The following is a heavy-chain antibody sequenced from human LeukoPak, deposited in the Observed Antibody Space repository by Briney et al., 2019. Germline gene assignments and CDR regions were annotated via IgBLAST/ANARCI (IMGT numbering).Heavy chain of an antibody. Sequence: PGGSLRLSCAASGFTVSSNYMGWVRQAPGKGLEWVSVIYSGGSTYYADSVKGRFTISRDNSKNTLYLQMNSLRAEDTAVYYCASPSPYYDSSGYYYGFLYYWGQGSLVTVSS. J-gene: IGHJ4*02. D-gene: IGHD3-22*01. CDR2: IYSGGST. CDR1: GFTVSSNY. CDR3: ASPSPYYDSSGYYYGFLYY. V-gene: IGHV3-53*01.